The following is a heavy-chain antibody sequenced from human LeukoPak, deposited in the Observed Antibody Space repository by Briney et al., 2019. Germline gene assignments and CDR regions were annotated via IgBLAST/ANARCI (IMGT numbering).Heavy chain of an antibody. V-gene: IGHV4-59*01. Sequence: SETLSLTGTGSGGSISRYYWSWIRQPPGKGLEWIGYIYYSGTTNYNPSLKSRVTISVDPSKNQFSLKLSSVTAADTAVYYCARGVYIAAAQYGYWGQGTLVTISS. CDR1: GGSISRYY. CDR3: ARGVYIAAAQYGY. J-gene: IGHJ4*02. CDR2: IYYSGTT. D-gene: IGHD6-13*01.